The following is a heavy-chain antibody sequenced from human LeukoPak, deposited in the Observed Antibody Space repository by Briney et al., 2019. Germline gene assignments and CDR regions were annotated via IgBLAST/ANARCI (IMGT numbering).Heavy chain of an antibody. D-gene: IGHD2-15*01. J-gene: IGHJ4*02. CDR1: GFTFSSYW. Sequence: PGGSLRLSCAASGFTFSSYWMSWVRQAPGKGLEWVSAISGSGGSTYYADSVKGRFTISRDNSKNTLYLQMNSLRAEDTAVYYCAKASTGYCSGGSCYSFDYWGQGTLVTVSS. V-gene: IGHV3-23*01. CDR3: AKASTGYCSGGSCYSFDY. CDR2: ISGSGGST.